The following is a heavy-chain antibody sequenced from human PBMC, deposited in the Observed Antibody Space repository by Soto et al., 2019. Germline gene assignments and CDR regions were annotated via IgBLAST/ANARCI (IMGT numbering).Heavy chain of an antibody. CDR2: IYYSGST. D-gene: IGHD5-18*01. Sequence: LSETLSLTCTVSGGSISSYYWSWIRQPPGKGLEWIGYIYYSGSTNYNPSLKSRVTISVDTSKNQFSLKLSSVTAADTAVYYCARGGLAGDTAMVYDYWGQGTLVTVSS. CDR3: ARGGLAGDTAMVYDY. CDR1: GGSISSYY. V-gene: IGHV4-59*01. J-gene: IGHJ4*02.